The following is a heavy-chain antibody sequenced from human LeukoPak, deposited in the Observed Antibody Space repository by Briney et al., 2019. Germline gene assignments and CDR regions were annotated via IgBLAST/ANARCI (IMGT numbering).Heavy chain of an antibody. Sequence: PGGSLRLSCAASGFTFSSYGMHWVRQAPGKGLEWVAVIWYDGSNKYYADSVKGRFTISRDNSKNTFYLQMNSLRAEDTAVYYCARARGGTSLDYWGQGTLVTVSS. J-gene: IGHJ4*02. CDR1: GFTFSSYG. D-gene: IGHD3-10*01. CDR3: ARARGGTSLDY. V-gene: IGHV3-33*01. CDR2: IWYDGSNK.